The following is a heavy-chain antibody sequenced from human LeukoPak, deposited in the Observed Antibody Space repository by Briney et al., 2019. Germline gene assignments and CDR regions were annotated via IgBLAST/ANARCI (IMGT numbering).Heavy chain of an antibody. CDR3: ARIVGPAAGTFAFDV. V-gene: IGHV4-34*01. D-gene: IGHD6-13*01. Sequence: SETLSLTCAVYGEPFNGYYWNWLRQSPGKGPEWIGEINHSGSTNYNPSLKSRVTISVDTSKNQFSLKLNSVTAADTAVYYCARIVGPAAGTFAFDVWGQGTMVTVSS. J-gene: IGHJ3*01. CDR2: INHSGST. CDR1: GEPFNGYY.